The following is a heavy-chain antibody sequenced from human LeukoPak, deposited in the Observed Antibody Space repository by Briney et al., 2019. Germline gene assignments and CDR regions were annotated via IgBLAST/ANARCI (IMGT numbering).Heavy chain of an antibody. V-gene: IGHV4-39*07. CDR2: IYYSGST. Sequence: SETLSLTCTVSGGSISSSSYYWGWIRQPPGKGLEWIGSIYYSGSTYYNPPLKSRVTISVDTSKNQFSLKLSSVTAADTAVYYCARQYCSGGSCYSDYWGQGILVTVSS. J-gene: IGHJ4*02. D-gene: IGHD2-15*01. CDR1: GGSISSSSYY. CDR3: ARQYCSGGSCYSDY.